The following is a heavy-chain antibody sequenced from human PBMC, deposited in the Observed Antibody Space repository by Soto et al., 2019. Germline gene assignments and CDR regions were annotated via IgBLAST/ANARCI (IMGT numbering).Heavy chain of an antibody. J-gene: IGHJ4*02. V-gene: IGHV3-23*01. D-gene: IGHD3-10*01. Sequence: GGSLRLSCAASGFTFSRYVMSWVRQAPGKGLEWVSSISGGGSNTYYAGSVKGRFPISRDNSKNTLYRQMNSLRAEDAAVYYCANGILSSSFESTSGHWGQGTLVTVSS. CDR2: ISGGGSNT. CDR3: ANGILSSSFESTSGH. CDR1: GFTFSRYV.